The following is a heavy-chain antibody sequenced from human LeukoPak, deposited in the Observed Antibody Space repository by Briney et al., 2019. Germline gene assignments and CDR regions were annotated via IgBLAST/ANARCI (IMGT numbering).Heavy chain of an antibody. Sequence: PSQALSLTCAVSGGSISSGGYSWSWIRQPPGKGLEWIGYIYHSGSTYYNPSLKSRVTISVDTSKSQFSLKLSTVTAADTAVYYCVSSGYYLNYFEYWGQGTLVTVSS. CDR1: GGSISSGGYS. D-gene: IGHD3-22*01. CDR2: IYHSGST. V-gene: IGHV4-30-2*01. J-gene: IGHJ4*02. CDR3: VSSGYYLNYFEY.